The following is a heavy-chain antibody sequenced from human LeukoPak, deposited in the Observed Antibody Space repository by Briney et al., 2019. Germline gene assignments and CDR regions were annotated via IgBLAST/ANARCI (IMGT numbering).Heavy chain of an antibody. Sequence: GGSLRLSCAASGFTFSTYEMNWVRQAPGKGLDWVSYISSSGSTIYYADSVKGRFTISRENAKNSLYLQMNSLRAEDTAVYYCARVLSGYSYPFVYWGQGTLVTVSS. CDR3: ARVLSGYSYPFVY. CDR2: ISSSGSTI. CDR1: GFTFSTYE. V-gene: IGHV3-48*03. J-gene: IGHJ4*02. D-gene: IGHD5-18*01.